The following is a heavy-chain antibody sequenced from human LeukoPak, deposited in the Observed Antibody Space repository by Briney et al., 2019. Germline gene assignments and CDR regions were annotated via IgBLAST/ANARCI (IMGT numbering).Heavy chain of an antibody. J-gene: IGHJ4*02. CDR2: ISYDGNNK. Sequence: GGSLRLSCVVSGFTFSSYATHWVRQAPGKGLEWVAVISYDGNNKYYADSVKGRFTISRDNSKDTLYLQMNSLRAEDTAVYYCARESSGGSFDYWGQGTLVTVSS. V-gene: IGHV3-30-3*01. D-gene: IGHD3-10*01. CDR3: ARESSGGSFDY. CDR1: GFTFSSYA.